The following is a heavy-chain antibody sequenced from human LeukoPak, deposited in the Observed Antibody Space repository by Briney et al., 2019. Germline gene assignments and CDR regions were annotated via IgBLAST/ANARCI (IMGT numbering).Heavy chain of an antibody. V-gene: IGHV3-23*01. Sequence: PGGSLRLSCAVSGFTFSSYAMSWVRQAPGKGLEWVSAISGSGGSTYYADSVKGRFTIFRDNSKNTLYLQMNSLRAEDTAVYYCARDEVGGWLGYWGQGTLVTVSS. CDR1: GFTFSSYA. D-gene: IGHD1-26*01. CDR2: ISGSGGST. CDR3: ARDEVGGWLGY. J-gene: IGHJ4*02.